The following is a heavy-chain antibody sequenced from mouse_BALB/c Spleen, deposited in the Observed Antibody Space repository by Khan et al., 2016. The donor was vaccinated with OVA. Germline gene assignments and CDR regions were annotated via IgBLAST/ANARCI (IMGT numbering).Heavy chain of an antibody. CDR3: ARIYRSDFDY. J-gene: IGHJ2*01. Sequence: VQLKQSGPELVKPGASVKISCKASGYSFTDYFMNWVMQSHGKSLEWIGRINPHIGETFYNQKFKGKATLTVDESSSTAHMELRSLASEDSAVYYCARIYRSDFDYWGQGTTVTVSS. CDR2: INPHIGET. CDR1: GYSFTDYF. D-gene: IGHD1-1*01. V-gene: IGHV1-20*02.